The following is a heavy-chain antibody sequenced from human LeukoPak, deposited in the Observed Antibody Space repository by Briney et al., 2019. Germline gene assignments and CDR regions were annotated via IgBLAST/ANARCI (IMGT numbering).Heavy chain of an antibody. CDR1: GSTVSSTA. CDR2: IRGKADSHAT. D-gene: IGHD6-19*01. J-gene: IGHJ4*02. V-gene: IGHV3-73*01. Sequence: GGSLTLALATSGSTVSSTAVHSARHPSRKGMGWVGPIRGKADSHATAYAASVQGRFTISRDDSNTTAYLHMNSLKIEDAAVYFCSRHLYSSAWYEENWGQGTLVTVSS. CDR3: SRHLYSSAWYEEN.